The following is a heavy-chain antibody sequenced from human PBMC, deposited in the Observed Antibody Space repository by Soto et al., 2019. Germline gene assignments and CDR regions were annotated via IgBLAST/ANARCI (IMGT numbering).Heavy chain of an antibody. J-gene: IGHJ4*02. CDR2: IRSKAYGGTT. Sequence: GGSLRLSCTASGFTFGDYAMSWVRQAPGKGLEWVGFIRSKAYGGTTEYAASVKGRFTISRDDSKSIAYLQMNSLKTEDTAVYYCTVSPFLFWSGFVDYWGQGTLVTVSS. CDR3: TVSPFLFWSGFVDY. D-gene: IGHD3-3*01. V-gene: IGHV3-49*04. CDR1: GFTFGDYA.